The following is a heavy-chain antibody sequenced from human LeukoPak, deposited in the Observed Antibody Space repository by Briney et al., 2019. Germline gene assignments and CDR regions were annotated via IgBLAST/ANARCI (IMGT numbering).Heavy chain of an antibody. CDR2: INSDGTDI. D-gene: IGHD3-22*01. J-gene: IGHJ1*01. CDR1: GFTFSSYW. Sequence: PGGSLRLSCAASGFTFSSYWTHWVRQAPGKGVEWVARINSDGTDISYGDSVKGRFTISRDNAKNTLYLQMNSLRVEDTAVYYYARVGYYDSSNYYAYFQHWGQGTLVTVSS. CDR3: ARVGYYDSSNYYAYFQH. V-gene: IGHV3-74*01.